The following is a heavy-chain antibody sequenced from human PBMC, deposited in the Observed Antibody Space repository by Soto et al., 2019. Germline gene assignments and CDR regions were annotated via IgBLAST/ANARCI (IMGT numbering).Heavy chain of an antibody. CDR2: TIPVFNTA. Sequence: QVQLEQSGAEVKKPGSSVKISCKASGGTLSDHGVSWLRQAPGQGLEWVGGTIPVFNTAKYAPKFQGRVTIAADTSTNIAYMELASLRSDDTAFYYCARGVYGSGNYYTGPSAFDIWGQGTLVIVSS. D-gene: IGHD3-10*01. J-gene: IGHJ3*02. CDR1: GGTLSDHG. CDR3: ARGVYGSGNYYTGPSAFDI. V-gene: IGHV1-69*06.